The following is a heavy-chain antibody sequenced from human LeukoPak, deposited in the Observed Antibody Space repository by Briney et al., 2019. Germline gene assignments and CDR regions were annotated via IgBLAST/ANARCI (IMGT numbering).Heavy chain of an antibody. D-gene: IGHD6-6*01. CDR3: ARDSHGYSSSSHLGY. Sequence: SETLSLTCTVSGGSISSGGYYWSWIRQHPGKGLEWIGYIYYSGSTYYNPSLKSRVTISVDTSKNQFSLKLSSVTAADTAVYYCARDSHGYSSSSHLGYWGQGTLVTVSS. CDR1: GGSISSGGYY. V-gene: IGHV4-31*03. J-gene: IGHJ4*02. CDR2: IYYSGST.